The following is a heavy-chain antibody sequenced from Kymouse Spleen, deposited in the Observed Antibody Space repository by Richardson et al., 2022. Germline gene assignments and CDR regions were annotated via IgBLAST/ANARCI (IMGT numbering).Heavy chain of an antibody. CDR2: FDPEDGET. D-gene: IGHD3-10*01. CDR3: ATGPNYYGSGSPYYYGMDV. CDR1: GYTLTELS. J-gene: IGHJ6*02. V-gene: IGHV1-24*d01. Sequence: QVQLVQSGAEVKKPGASVKVSCKVSGYTLTELSMHWVRQAPGKGLEWMGGFDPEDGETIYAQKFQGRVTMTEDTSTDTAYMDLSSLRSEDTAVYYCATGPNYYGSGSPYYYGMDVWGQGTTVTVSS.